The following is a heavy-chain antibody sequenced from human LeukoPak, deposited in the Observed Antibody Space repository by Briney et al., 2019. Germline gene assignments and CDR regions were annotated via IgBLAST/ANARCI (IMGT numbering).Heavy chain of an antibody. CDR2: VSGSGANT. D-gene: IGHD6-25*01. CDR1: GFTFSSYA. CDR3: AKDKEYNSGSPNWFDP. V-gene: IGHV3-23*01. J-gene: IGHJ5*02. Sequence: GGSLRLSCAASGFTFSSYAMSWVRQAPGKGLEWVSAVSGSGANTYYADSVKGRFTLSRDNSKNTLYLQMNSLRPEETAVYYCAKDKEYNSGSPNWFDPWGQGTLVTVSS.